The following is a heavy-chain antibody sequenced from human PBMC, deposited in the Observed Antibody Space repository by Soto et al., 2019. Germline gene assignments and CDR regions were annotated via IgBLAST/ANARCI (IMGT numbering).Heavy chain of an antibody. J-gene: IGHJ4*02. CDR2: ISAYNGNT. V-gene: IGHV1-18*01. D-gene: IGHD3-10*01. CDR1: GYTFTSYG. CDR3: ARDIRNHLVRGPPGY. Sequence: QVQLVQSGAEVKKPGGSVKVSCKASGYTFTSYGISWVRQAPGQGLEWMGWISAYNGNTNYAQKLQGRVTMTTDTSTSTAYMELRSLRSDDTAVYYCARDIRNHLVRGPPGYWGQGTLVTVSS.